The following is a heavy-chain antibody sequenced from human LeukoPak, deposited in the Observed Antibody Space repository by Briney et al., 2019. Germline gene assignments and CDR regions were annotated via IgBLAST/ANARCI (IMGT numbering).Heavy chain of an antibody. D-gene: IGHD3-22*01. J-gene: IGHJ3*02. CDR3: AIYDSSGYNAFDI. Sequence: SETLSLTCTVSGGSISSSSYYWGWIRQPPGKGLEWIGYIYYSGSTNYNPSLKSRVTISVDTSKNQFSLKLSSVTAADTAVYYCAIYDSSGYNAFDIWGQGTMVTVSS. CDR1: GGSISSSSYY. V-gene: IGHV4-61*05. CDR2: IYYSGST.